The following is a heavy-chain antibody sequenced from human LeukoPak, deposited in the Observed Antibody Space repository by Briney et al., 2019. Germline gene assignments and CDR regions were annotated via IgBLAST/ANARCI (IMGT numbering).Heavy chain of an antibody. V-gene: IGHV3-66*04. CDR2: IYSGGST. J-gene: IGHJ5*02. Sequence: PGGSLRLSCAASGFTVSSNYMSWVRQAPGKGLEWVSVIYSGGSTYYADSVKGRFTISRDNSKNTLYLQMNSLRVEDTAVYYCARQGGLGSYAAGSWFDPWGQGTLVTVPS. CDR3: ARQGGLGSYAAGSWFDP. D-gene: IGHD1-26*01. CDR1: GFTVSSNY.